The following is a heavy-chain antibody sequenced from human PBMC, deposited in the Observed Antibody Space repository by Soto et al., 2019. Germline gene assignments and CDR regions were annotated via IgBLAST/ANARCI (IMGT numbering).Heavy chain of an antibody. D-gene: IGHD1-26*01. CDR1: GFTFSSHS. Sequence: GSLRLSCAASGFTFSSHSMGWLRQAPGTGPEWAAFVDGSSSYIYYADSVKGRFTISRDNAKNSLYLQMNSLRAEDTAVYYCARASAGIIVGAPTYIDYWGQGTLVTVSS. CDR3: ARASAGIIVGAPTYIDY. J-gene: IGHJ4*02. V-gene: IGHV3-21*01. CDR2: VDGSSSYI.